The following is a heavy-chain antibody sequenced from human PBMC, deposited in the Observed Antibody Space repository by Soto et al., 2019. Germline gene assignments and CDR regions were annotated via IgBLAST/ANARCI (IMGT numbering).Heavy chain of an antibody. Sequence: SETLSLTCTVSGGSISSNGHYWTWIRQHPGKGLEWIAYIYYTGNTYYNPSLKSRLSISVDTSKNQFSLKLRSVTAADTAVYYCATMGTPATGLYFFDYWGQGSLVTVSS. V-gene: IGHV4-31*03. CDR1: GGSISSNGHY. D-gene: IGHD2-15*01. CDR3: ATMGTPATGLYFFDY. J-gene: IGHJ4*02. CDR2: IYYTGNT.